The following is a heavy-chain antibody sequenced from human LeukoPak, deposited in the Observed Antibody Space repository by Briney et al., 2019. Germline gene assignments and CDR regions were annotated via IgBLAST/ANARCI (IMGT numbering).Heavy chain of an antibody. Sequence: GGSLRLSCAASGFTVSSNYMSWVRQAPGKGLEWVSVIYSGGSTYYADSVKGRFTISRHNSKNTLYLQMNSLRAEDTAVYYCARDLTDYYDSSGPGDWGQGTLVTVSS. J-gene: IGHJ4*02. D-gene: IGHD3-22*01. CDR2: IYSGGST. CDR3: ARDLTDYYDSSGPGD. CDR1: GFTVSSNY. V-gene: IGHV3-53*04.